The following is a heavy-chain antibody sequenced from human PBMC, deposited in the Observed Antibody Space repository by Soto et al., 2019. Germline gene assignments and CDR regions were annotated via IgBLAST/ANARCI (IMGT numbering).Heavy chain of an antibody. V-gene: IGHV4-4*07. CDR3: VRDIGGSGWFAT. D-gene: IGHD2-15*01. CDR1: GGSINNYY. CDR2: IYSSGIT. J-gene: IGHJ5*02. Sequence: SETLSLTCTVSGGSINNYYCSWIRQAAGKGLEWIGRIYSSGITNYNPSLKSRVTMSVDMSKSQFSLTLRSVTAADTAVYYCVRDIGGSGWFATWGQGTLVTVSS.